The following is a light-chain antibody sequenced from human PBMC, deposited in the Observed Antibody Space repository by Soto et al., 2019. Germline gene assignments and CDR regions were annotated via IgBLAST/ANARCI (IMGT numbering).Light chain of an antibody. Sequence: DIQMTQSPSSLSASVGDRVTITCLASQSIRSYLNWYQQKPGKVPKLLIYAASSLQSGVPSRFSGSGSGTDFTLTITSLQPEDFATYYCQQSYSAPPTFGGGTKVEIK. J-gene: IGKJ4*01. CDR3: QQSYSAPPT. CDR1: QSIRSY. V-gene: IGKV1-39*01. CDR2: AAS.